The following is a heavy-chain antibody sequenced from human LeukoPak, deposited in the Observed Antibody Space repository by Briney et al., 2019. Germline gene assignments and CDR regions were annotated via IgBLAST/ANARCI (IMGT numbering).Heavy chain of an antibody. CDR2: INAGNGNT. V-gene: IGHV1-3*01. CDR3: AKSPVRLRLGELSPPGDY. CDR1: GYTFTSYA. Sequence: ASVKVSCKASGYTFTSYAMHWVRQAPGQRLEWMGWINAGNGNTKYSQKFQGRVTITRDTSASTAYMELSSLRSEDTAMSYCAKSPVRLRLGELSPPGDYWGQGTLVTVSS. D-gene: IGHD3-16*02. J-gene: IGHJ4*02.